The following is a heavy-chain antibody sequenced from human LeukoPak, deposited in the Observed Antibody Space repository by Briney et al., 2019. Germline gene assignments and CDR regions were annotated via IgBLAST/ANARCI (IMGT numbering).Heavy chain of an antibody. Sequence: GESLKISCKTFGYIFTNHWIGWVRQMPGNGLEWMGVIYPGDSDTRYSPSFQGQVTISADKSISTAYLQWSSLKASDTAMYYCARLYIGSFDDWGQGTLVTVSS. V-gene: IGHV5-51*01. D-gene: IGHD1-26*01. CDR1: GYIFTNHW. CDR3: ARLYIGSFDD. J-gene: IGHJ4*02. CDR2: IYPGDSDT.